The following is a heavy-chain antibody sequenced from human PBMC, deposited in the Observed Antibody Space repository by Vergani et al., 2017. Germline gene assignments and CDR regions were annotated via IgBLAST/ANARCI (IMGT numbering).Heavy chain of an antibody. J-gene: IGHJ5*02. Sequence: QVQLQQWGAGLLKPSETLSLTCAVYGGSFSGYYWSWIRQPPGKGLEWIGEVNHSGSTNYNTSLKSRVTISVDTSKNPFSLKLGSVTAADTAVYYCARGRLGITFFGVNRGDWFDPWGQGTLVTVSS. V-gene: IGHV4-34*01. D-gene: IGHD3-3*01. CDR1: GGSFSGYY. CDR2: VNHSGST. CDR3: ARGRLGITFFGVNRGDWFDP.